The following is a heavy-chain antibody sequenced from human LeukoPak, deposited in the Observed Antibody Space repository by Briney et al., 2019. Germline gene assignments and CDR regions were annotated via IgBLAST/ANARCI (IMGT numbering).Heavy chain of an antibody. V-gene: IGHV3-30*18. D-gene: IGHD5-12*01. CDR3: AKSRATRDVDDPFDI. CDR2: LSYDEGHI. CDR1: GFTFSIFG. J-gene: IGHJ3*02. Sequence: GTSLRLSCAASGFTFSIFGMHWVRQAPGKGLEWVAVLSYDEGHIYYADSVRGRFTISRDNSRYTLDLQMSSLRPEDTALYYCAKSRATRDVDDPFDIWGHGTLVTVSS.